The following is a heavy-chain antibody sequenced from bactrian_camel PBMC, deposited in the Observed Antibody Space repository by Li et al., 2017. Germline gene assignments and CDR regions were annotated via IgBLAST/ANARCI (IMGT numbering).Heavy chain of an antibody. D-gene: IGHD1*01. J-gene: IGHJ6*01. CDR1: GYALPLH. CDR3: AAHSYGGLRCIDQRIEMFTA. V-gene: IGHV3S53*01. Sequence: HVQLVESGGGSVQAGGSLKLSCVASGYALPLHMAWFRRLPGQGREGVAAIAGDGRTNYADSVKGRFTISRDNAKNTLYLQMNSLKREDTAMYFCAAHSYGGLRCIDQRIEMFTAWGQ. CDR2: IAGDGRT.